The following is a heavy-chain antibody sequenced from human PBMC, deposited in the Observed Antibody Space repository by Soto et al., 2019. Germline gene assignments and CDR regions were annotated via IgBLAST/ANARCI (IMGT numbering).Heavy chain of an antibody. J-gene: IGHJ6*02. Sequence: GGSLRLSCAASGFVFSDYYISWIRQAPGKGLEWVSYIGPSGSPIYYADSLRGRFTTSRDNAENSVYLQMNSLRAEDTAVYYCARGHYGLDVWGQGTTVTVSS. CDR2: IGPSGSPI. V-gene: IGHV3-11*01. CDR1: GFVFSDYY. CDR3: ARGHYGLDV.